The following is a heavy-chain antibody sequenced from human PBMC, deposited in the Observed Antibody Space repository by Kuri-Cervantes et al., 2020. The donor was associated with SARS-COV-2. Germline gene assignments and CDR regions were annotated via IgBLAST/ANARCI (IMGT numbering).Heavy chain of an antibody. Sequence: GGSLRLSCAASGFTFSSYAMSWVRQAPGKGLEWVSAISGSGGSTYYADSVKGRFTISRDNAKNSLYLQMNSLRAEDTAVYYCARAFEGYYYYMDVWGKGTTVTVSS. CDR1: GFTFSSYA. CDR2: ISGSGGST. CDR3: ARAFEGYYYYMDV. V-gene: IGHV3-23*01. J-gene: IGHJ6*03. D-gene: IGHD3-9*01.